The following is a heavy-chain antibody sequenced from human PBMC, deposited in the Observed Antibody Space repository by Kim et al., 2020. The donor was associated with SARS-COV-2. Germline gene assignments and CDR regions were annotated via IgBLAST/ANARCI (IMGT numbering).Heavy chain of an antibody. D-gene: IGHD6-13*01. J-gene: IGHJ5*02. CDR3: ARRVAAATNWFDP. Sequence: YNPALRSRVTISVDTSKNQCSRKLSSVTAADTAVYYCARRVAAATNWFDPWGQGTLVTVSS. V-gene: IGHV4-59*08.